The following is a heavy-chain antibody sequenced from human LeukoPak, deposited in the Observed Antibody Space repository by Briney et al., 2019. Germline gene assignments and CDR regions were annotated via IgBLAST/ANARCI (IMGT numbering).Heavy chain of an antibody. V-gene: IGHV3-64*01. D-gene: IGHD3-22*01. CDR2: ISSNGGST. Sequence: GGSLRLSCAASGFTSSSYAMHWVRQAPGKGLEYVSAISSNGGSTYYANSVKGRFTISRDNSKNTLYLQMGSLRAEDMAVYYCARRGSSGYYLDYWGQGTLVTVSS. CDR1: GFTSSSYA. J-gene: IGHJ4*02. CDR3: ARRGSSGYYLDY.